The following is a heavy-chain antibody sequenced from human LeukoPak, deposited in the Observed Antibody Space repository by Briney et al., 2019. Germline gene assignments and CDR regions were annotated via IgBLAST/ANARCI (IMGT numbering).Heavy chain of an antibody. Sequence: SQTLSLTCTVSCGSISSGAYYWNWIRRHPGKGLEWIGYIYYSGSTYYNPSLKSRVTMSVDTSKNQFSLKLSSVTAADTAVYYCAREVIEDWFDPWGQGTLVTVSS. V-gene: IGHV4-31*03. J-gene: IGHJ5*02. D-gene: IGHD2/OR15-2a*01. CDR2: IYYSGST. CDR3: AREVIEDWFDP. CDR1: CGSISSGAYY.